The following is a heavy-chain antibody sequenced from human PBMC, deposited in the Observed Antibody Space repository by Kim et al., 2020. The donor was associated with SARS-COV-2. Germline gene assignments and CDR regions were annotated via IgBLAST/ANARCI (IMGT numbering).Heavy chain of an antibody. Sequence: GGSLRLSCAASGFTFSSYGMHWVRQAPGKGLEWVAVIWYDGSNKYYAYSVKGRFTISRDNSKNTLFLQMNSLRAEDTAVYYCAKEGGYSSSWYGGTGYYFDCWGQGTLVTVSS. CDR1: GFTFSSYG. V-gene: IGHV3-33*06. D-gene: IGHD6-13*01. CDR3: AKEGGYSSSWYGGTGYYFDC. J-gene: IGHJ4*02. CDR2: IWYDGSNK.